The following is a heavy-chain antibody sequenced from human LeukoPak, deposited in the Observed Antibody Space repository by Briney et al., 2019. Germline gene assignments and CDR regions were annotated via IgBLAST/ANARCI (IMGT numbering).Heavy chain of an antibody. V-gene: IGHV1-69*13. Sequence: SVKVSCKASGGTFSSYAISWVRQAPGQGLEWMGGIIPTFGTANYAQKFQGRVTITADESTSTAYMELSSLRSEDTAVYYCARVGEGIAAVWYFDYWGQGTLVTVSS. J-gene: IGHJ4*02. CDR2: IIPTFGTA. D-gene: IGHD6-13*01. CDR1: GGTFSSYA. CDR3: ARVGEGIAAVWYFDY.